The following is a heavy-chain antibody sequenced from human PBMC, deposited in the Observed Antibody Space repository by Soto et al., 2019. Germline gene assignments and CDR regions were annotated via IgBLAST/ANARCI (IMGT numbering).Heavy chain of an antibody. CDR1: GGSISSYY. V-gene: IGHV4-59*01. D-gene: IGHD6-13*01. CDR3: ARVGGKAEYSSSWYTWFDP. CDR2: IYYSGST. Sequence: QVQLQESGPGLVKPSETLSLTCTVSGGSISSYYWSWIRQPPGKGLEWIGYIYYSGSTNYNPSLKSRVTISVDTSKNQFSLKLSSVTAADTAVYYCARVGGKAEYSSSWYTWFDPWAQGTLVTVSS. J-gene: IGHJ5*02.